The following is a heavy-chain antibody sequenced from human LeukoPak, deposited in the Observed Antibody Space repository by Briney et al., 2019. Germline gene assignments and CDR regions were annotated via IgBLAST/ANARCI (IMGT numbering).Heavy chain of an antibody. CDR2: ISGSGGRT. Sequence: GGSLRLSCAASGFTFSSYAMSWVRQAPGKGLEWGSAISGSGGRTYYADSVKGRFTISRDNSKKTLYLQMNSLRAEDTAVYYCPNPTTVAGVDWFDPWGQGTLVTVSS. CDR3: PNPTTVAGVDWFDP. D-gene: IGHD6-19*01. CDR1: GFTFSSYA. J-gene: IGHJ5*02. V-gene: IGHV3-23*01.